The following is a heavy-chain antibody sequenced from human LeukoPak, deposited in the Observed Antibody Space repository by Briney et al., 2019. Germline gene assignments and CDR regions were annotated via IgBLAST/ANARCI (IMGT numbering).Heavy chain of an antibody. CDR2: IYYSGST. CDR3: AREGVGATTPIDAFDI. CDR1: GAITNNY. V-gene: IGHV4-59*01. D-gene: IGHD1-26*01. J-gene: IGHJ3*02. Sequence: SETLSLTCTVSGAITNNYWSWIRQTPGKGLEWIAYIYYSGSTNYNPSLKSRVTISIDTSKNQFSLRLNSVTAADTAVYYCAREGVGATTPIDAFDIWGQGTMVTVSS.